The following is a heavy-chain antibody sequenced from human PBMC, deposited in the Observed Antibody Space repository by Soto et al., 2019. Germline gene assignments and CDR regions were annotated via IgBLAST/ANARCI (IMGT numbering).Heavy chain of an antibody. CDR3: AKDNGQLWSKVFDY. J-gene: IGHJ4*02. D-gene: IGHD5-18*01. CDR1: GFTFSSYG. V-gene: IGHV3-30*18. Sequence: GGSLRLSCAASGFTFSSYGMHWVRQAPGKGLEWVAVISYDGSNKYYADSVKGRFTISRDNSKNTLYLQMNSLRAEDTAVYYCAKDNGQLWSKVFDYWGEGTMVTV. CDR2: ISYDGSNK.